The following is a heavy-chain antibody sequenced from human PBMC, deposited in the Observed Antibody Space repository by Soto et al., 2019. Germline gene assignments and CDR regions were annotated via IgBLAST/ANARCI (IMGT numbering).Heavy chain of an antibody. CDR3: AREETARITMIVVVIYGMDV. V-gene: IGHV1-2*02. Sequence: ASVKVSCKASGYTFTGYYMHWVRQAPGQGLEWMGWINPNSGGTNCAQKFQGRVTMTRDTSISTAYMELSRLRSDDTAVYYCAREETARITMIVVVIYGMDVWGQGTTVTVS. CDR2: INPNSGGT. J-gene: IGHJ6*02. CDR1: GYTFTGYY. D-gene: IGHD3-22*01.